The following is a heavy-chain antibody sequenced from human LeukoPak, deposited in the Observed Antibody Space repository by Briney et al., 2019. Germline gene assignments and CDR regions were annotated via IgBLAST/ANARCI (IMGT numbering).Heavy chain of an antibody. CDR1: GYTFTGYY. D-gene: IGHD5-18*01. J-gene: IGHJ6*02. Sequence: GASVKVSCKASGYTFTGYYMHWVRQAPGQGLEWMGWINPNSGGTNYAQKFQGRVTMTRDTSISTAYMELSRLRSDDTAVYYCARARGYSYGDYYYGMDVWGQGTTVTVSS. CDR3: ARARGYSYGDYYYGMDV. V-gene: IGHV1-2*02. CDR2: INPNSGGT.